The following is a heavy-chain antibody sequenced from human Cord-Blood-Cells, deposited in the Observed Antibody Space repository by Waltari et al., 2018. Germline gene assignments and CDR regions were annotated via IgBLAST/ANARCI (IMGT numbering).Heavy chain of an antibody. V-gene: IGHV4-39*01. CDR3: ASLRRGYSYGTGFTFDY. J-gene: IGHJ4*02. D-gene: IGHD5-18*01. Sequence: QLQLQESGPGLVKPSATLSLTCTVSGGSISSSSYYWGWIRQPPGKGLEWLGSIYYSGSTYYNPSLKSRVTISVDTSKNQFSLKLSAVTAADTAVYYCASLRRGYSYGTGFTFDYWGQGTLVTVSS. CDR1: GGSISSSSYY. CDR2: IYYSGST.